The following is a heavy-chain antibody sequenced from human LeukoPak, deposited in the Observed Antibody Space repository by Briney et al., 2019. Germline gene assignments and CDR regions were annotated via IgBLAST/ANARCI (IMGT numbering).Heavy chain of an antibody. CDR1: GFAFSGSW. D-gene: IGHD6-13*01. CDR2: IKEDGSEK. J-gene: IGHJ4*02. V-gene: IGHV3-7*01. Sequence: PGGSLRLSCAASGFAFSGSWMTWVRQAPGRGLEWVANIKEDGSEKYYVDSVKGRFTISRDNVKNSLYLQMNSLRAEDTAVYYCARDFEFGSAAGTPNWGQGTLVTVSS. CDR3: ARDFEFGSAAGTPN.